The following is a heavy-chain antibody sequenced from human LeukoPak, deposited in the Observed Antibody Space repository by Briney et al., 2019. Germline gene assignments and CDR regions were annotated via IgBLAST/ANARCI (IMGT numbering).Heavy chain of an antibody. V-gene: IGHV4-34*01. Sequence: SETLSLTFAVYGGSFSGYYWSWIRQPPGKGLEWIGEINHSGSTNYNPSLKSRVTISVDTSKNQFSLKLSSVTAADTAVYYCARMGVGWLVQGEFDYWGQGTLVTVSS. CDR2: INHSGST. CDR1: GGSFSGYY. D-gene: IGHD6-19*01. CDR3: ARMGVGWLVQGEFDY. J-gene: IGHJ4*02.